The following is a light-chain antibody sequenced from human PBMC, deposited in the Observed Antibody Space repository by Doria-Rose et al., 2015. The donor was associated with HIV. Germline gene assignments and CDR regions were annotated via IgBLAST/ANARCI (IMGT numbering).Light chain of an antibody. V-gene: IGKV3-20*01. Sequence: EIVLTLSPGTLSLSPGERATLSCRASQRVKSSYLAWYQQKPGQAPGLLIYDASTRATGIPDRFSGSGSGTDFTLTISRLEPEDVAVYYCQQYGTSRGTFGQGTRLEIK. CDR2: DAS. CDR3: QQYGTSRGT. J-gene: IGKJ5*01. CDR1: QRVKSSY.